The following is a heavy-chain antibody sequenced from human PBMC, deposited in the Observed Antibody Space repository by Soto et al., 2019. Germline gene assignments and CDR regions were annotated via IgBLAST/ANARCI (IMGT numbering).Heavy chain of an antibody. Sequence: GPTLVNPTQTLTLTLTFSGVSVIAILICVSWIRQPPGKALEWLALIDWDDDKYYSTSLKTRLTISKDTSKNQVVLTMTNMDPVDTATYYCARGFGRGMDVWGQGTTVTVSS. CDR1: GVSVIAILIC. D-gene: IGHD3-3*01. CDR3: ARGFGRGMDV. CDR2: IDWDDDK. V-gene: IGHV2-70*01. J-gene: IGHJ6*02.